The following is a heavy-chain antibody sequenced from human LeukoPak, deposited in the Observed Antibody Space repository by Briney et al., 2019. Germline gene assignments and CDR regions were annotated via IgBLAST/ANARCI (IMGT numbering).Heavy chain of an antibody. CDR2: ISWGGGST. CDR1: GFTFDDYA. CDR3: AKDRSGNSYGHFDY. Sequence: GGSLRLSCAASGFTFDDYAMHWVRQAPGKGLEWVSLISWGGGSTYYAGSVKGRFTISRDNSKNSLYLHMNSLRAEDTALYYCAKDRSGNSYGHFDYWGQGTLVAVSS. D-gene: IGHD3-10*01. V-gene: IGHV3-43D*04. J-gene: IGHJ4*02.